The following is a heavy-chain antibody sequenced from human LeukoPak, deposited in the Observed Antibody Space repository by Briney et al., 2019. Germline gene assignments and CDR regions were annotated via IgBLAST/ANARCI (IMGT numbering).Heavy chain of an antibody. CDR1: GYTFTDFY. D-gene: IGHD6-13*01. CDR3: ARADRRRPPSSIGWYSENIFDY. Sequence: ASVKVSCKASGYTFTDFYMNWVRQAPGQGLEWMGIINPSGASTSYAQKFQGRVTMTRDTSTSTVYMELRSLRSEDTAVYYCARADRRRPPSSIGWYSENIFDYWGQGTLATVSS. V-gene: IGHV1-46*01. J-gene: IGHJ4*02. CDR2: INPSGAST.